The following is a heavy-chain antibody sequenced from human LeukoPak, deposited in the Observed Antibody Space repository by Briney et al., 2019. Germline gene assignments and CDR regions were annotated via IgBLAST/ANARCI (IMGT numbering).Heavy chain of an antibody. V-gene: IGHV3-33*01. CDR2: IWYDGSNK. CDR1: GFTFSSYG. CDR3: ARSYGGSNEFDY. J-gene: IGHJ4*02. D-gene: IGHD4-23*01. Sequence: HPGGSLRLSCAASGFTFSSYGMHWVRQAPGKGLEWVAVIWYDGSNKYYADSVKGRFTISRDNSKNTLYLQMNSLRAEDTAVYYCARSYGGSNEFDYWGQGTLVTVSS.